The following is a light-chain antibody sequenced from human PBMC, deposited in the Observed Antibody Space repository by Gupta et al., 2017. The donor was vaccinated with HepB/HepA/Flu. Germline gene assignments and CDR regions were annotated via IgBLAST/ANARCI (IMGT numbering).Light chain of an antibody. J-gene: IGKJ1*01. CDR1: QSVRSSN. CDR3: QQDGSSTRT. Sequence: EIVLTQSPCTLSFSPAERATRSCRVSQSVRSSNLAWYHQEPGQAPRLLTYGGSSRATGIPDRFSGSGSVTDFTLTISRLEREDFAVYYCQQDGSSTRTSGQGTKVEIK. CDR2: GGS. V-gene: IGKV3-20*01.